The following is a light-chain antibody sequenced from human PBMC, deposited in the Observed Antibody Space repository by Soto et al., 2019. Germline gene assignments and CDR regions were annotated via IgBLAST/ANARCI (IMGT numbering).Light chain of an antibody. Sequence: QSVLTQPASVXGSPGQSITISCTGTSSDVGGYNYVSWYQQHPGKAPKLMIYDVSNRPSGVSNRFSGSKSGNTASPTISGLQAEDEADYYCSSYTSSSTLDVFGTGTKVTVL. V-gene: IGLV2-14*01. CDR3: SSYTSSSTLDV. CDR2: DVS. CDR1: SSDVGGYNY. J-gene: IGLJ1*01.